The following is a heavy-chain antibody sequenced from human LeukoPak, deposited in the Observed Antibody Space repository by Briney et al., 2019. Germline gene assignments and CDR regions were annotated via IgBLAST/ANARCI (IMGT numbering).Heavy chain of an antibody. D-gene: IGHD4-17*01. Sequence: PSETLSLTCTVSGGSISSYYWSWIRQHPGKGLEWIGYIHYSGDTFHNPSLKSRLSISVDTSKNQFSLKLSSVTAADTAVFYCARVATVTTLNFDDWGQGTLVTVSS. CDR1: GGSISSYY. CDR3: ARVATVTTLNFDD. V-gene: IGHV4-59*06. CDR2: IHYSGDT. J-gene: IGHJ4*02.